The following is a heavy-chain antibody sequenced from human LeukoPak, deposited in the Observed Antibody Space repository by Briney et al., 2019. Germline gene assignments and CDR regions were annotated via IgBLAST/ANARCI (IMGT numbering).Heavy chain of an antibody. J-gene: IGHJ4*02. CDR3: AKVGSSGWFDVIDY. CDR2: IYSGDST. Sequence: GGSLRLSCAASGFIVGTNYMSWVRQAPGKGLAGVAVIYSGDSTYYPDSVNGRFTISRDNFKSPLNLQMNSLRAEDTAVYYCAKVGSSGWFDVIDYWGQGTLVTVSS. CDR1: GFIVGTNY. D-gene: IGHD6-19*01. V-gene: IGHV3-53*01.